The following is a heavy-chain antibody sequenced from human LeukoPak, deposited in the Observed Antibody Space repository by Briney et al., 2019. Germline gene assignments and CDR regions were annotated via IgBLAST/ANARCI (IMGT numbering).Heavy chain of an antibody. CDR2: ISGGGENT. Sequence: GGSLRLSRAASGFTFSNYAMSWVRQTPGKGLEWLSTISGGGENTHYADSVEGRFTISRHNSQNTLYLQMNCLRADDTAVYYCAKDVGGPMFDYWGQGTLVTVSS. CDR3: AKDVGGPMFDY. V-gene: IGHV3-23*01. D-gene: IGHD4-23*01. CDR1: GFTFSNYA. J-gene: IGHJ4*02.